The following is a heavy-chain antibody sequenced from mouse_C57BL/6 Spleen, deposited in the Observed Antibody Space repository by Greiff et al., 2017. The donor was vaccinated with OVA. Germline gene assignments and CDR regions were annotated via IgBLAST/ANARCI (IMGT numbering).Heavy chain of an antibody. CDR1: GYAFSSSW. CDR2: IYPGDGDT. D-gene: IGHD1-1*01. J-gene: IGHJ2*01. Sequence: QVQLQESGPELVKPGASVKISCKASGYAFSSSWMNWVKQRPGKGLEWIGRIYPGDGDTNYNGKFKGKATLTADKSSSTAYMQLSSLTSEDSAVYFCARSIYYYGSSYYFDYWGQGTTLTVSS. CDR3: ARSIYYYGSSYYFDY. V-gene: IGHV1-82*01.